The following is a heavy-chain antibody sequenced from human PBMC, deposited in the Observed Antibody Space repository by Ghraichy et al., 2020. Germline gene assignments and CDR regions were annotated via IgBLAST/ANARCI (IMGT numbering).Heavy chain of an antibody. CDR2: ISSSSSYI. CDR3: ARELEGVYGDFSDFDY. CDR1: GFTFSSYS. V-gene: IGHV3-21*01. J-gene: IGHJ4*02. D-gene: IGHD4-17*01. Sequence: GGSLRLSCAASGFTFSSYSMNWVRQAPGKGLEWVSSISSSSSYIYYADSVKGRFTISRDNAKNSLYLQMNSLRAEDTAVYYCARELEGVYGDFSDFDYWGQGTLVTVSS.